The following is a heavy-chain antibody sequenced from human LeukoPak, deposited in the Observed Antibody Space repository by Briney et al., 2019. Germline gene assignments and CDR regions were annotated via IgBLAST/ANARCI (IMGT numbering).Heavy chain of an antibody. V-gene: IGHV4-59*01. CDR2: IYYSGSP. CDR3: ARDGGSGWYGGFDY. D-gene: IGHD6-19*01. Sequence: SETLSLTCTVSGGSISSYYWSWMRQPPGKRLEWSRYIYYSGSPNYNPSLKSRVTISVDTSKNQFSLKLSSVTAADTAVYYCARDGGSGWYGGFDYWGQGTLVTVSS. J-gene: IGHJ4*02. CDR1: GGSISSYY.